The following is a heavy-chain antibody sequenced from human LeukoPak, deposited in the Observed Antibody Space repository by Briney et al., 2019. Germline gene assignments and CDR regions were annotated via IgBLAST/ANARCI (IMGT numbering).Heavy chain of an antibody. V-gene: IGHV4-39*07. CDR1: GGSISSGDYY. CDR3: ARDSWPEVVRFDF. Sequence: SETLSLTCTVSGGSISSGDYYWSWIRQPPGKGLEWIGSIHHSGNTYFNPSLRSRVTVSVDTAKNQFSLKLRSVTAADTAVYYCARDSWPEVVRFDFWGQGTLVTVSS. D-gene: IGHD1-14*01. J-gene: IGHJ4*02. CDR2: IHHSGNT.